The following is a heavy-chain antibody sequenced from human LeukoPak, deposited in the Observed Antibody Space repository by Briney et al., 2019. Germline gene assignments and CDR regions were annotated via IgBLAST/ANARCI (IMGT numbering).Heavy chain of an antibody. CDR3: ARDSSGWYFGYYYYYMDV. J-gene: IGHJ6*03. D-gene: IGHD6-19*01. Sequence: NPSETLSLTCTVSGGSISSSSYYWGWIRQPPGKGLEWIGSIYYSGSTYYNPSLKSRVTISVDTSKNQFSLKLSSVTAADTAVYYCARDSSGWYFGYYYYYMDVWGKGTTVTVSS. CDR1: GGSISSSSYY. CDR2: IYYSGST. V-gene: IGHV4-39*07.